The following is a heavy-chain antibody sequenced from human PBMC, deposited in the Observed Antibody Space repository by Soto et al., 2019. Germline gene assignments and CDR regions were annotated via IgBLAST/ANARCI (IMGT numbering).Heavy chain of an antibody. D-gene: IGHD6-6*01. CDR1: GGSISSYY. Sequence: SETLSLTCTVSGGSISSYYWSWIRQPPGKGLEWIGYIYYSGSTNYNPSLKSRVTISVDTSKNQFSLKLSSVTAADTAVYYCASSGARRGFGWFDPWGQGTLVTVSS. J-gene: IGHJ5*02. V-gene: IGHV4-59*01. CDR3: ASSGARRGFGWFDP. CDR2: IYYSGST.